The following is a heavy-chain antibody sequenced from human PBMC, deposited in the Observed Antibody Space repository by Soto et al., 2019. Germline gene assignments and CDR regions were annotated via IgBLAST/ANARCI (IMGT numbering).Heavy chain of an antibody. V-gene: IGHV4-30-4*01. J-gene: IGHJ6*02. Sequence: SETLSLTCTVSGGSISSGDYYWSWIRQPPGKGLEWIGYIYYSGSTYYNPSLKSRVTISVDTSKNQFSLKLSSVTAADTAVYYCARQEIQLWFRSVDYYGMDVWGQGTTVTVSS. CDR1: GGSISSGDYY. CDR2: IYYSGST. D-gene: IGHD5-18*01. CDR3: ARQEIQLWFRSVDYYGMDV.